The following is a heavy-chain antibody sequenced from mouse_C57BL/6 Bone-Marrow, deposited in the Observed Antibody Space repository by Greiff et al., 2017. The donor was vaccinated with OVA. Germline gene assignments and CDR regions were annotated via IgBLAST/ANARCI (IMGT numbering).Heavy chain of an antibody. CDR3: ATLLLLDY. D-gene: IGHD1-1*01. Sequence: EVHLVESGPVLVKPGASVKMSCKASGYTFTDYYMNWVKQSHGKSLEWIGVINPYNGGTSYNQKFKGKATLTVDKSSSTAYMELNSLTSEDSAVYYCATLLLLDYWGQGTTLTVSS. V-gene: IGHV1-19*01. CDR1: GYTFTDYY. J-gene: IGHJ2*01. CDR2: INPYNGGT.